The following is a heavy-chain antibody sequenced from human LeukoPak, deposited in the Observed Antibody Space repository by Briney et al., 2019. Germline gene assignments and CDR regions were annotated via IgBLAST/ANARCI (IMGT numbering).Heavy chain of an antibody. CDR2: ISSSSSTI. J-gene: IGHJ4*02. D-gene: IGHD6-19*01. V-gene: IGHV3-48*01. CDR3: AKDRIAVAGFGYYFDY. Sequence: PGGSLRLSCAASGFTFSSYSMNWVRQAPGKGLEWGSYISSSSSTIYYADSVKGRFTISRDNSKNTLYLQMNSLRAEDTAVYYCAKDRIAVAGFGYYFDYWGQGTLVTVSS. CDR1: GFTFSSYS.